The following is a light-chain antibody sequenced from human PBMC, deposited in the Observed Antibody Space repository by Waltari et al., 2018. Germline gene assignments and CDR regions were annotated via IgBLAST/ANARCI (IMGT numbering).Light chain of an antibody. CDR1: KNIGNN. CDR3: QQYNEWPYT. J-gene: IGKJ2*01. CDR2: VAS. Sequence: ETIMTQSPATLSVSPGDSATPPCRASKNIGNNLAWYQQTPGQAPRLLIYVASSRSTGIPGRFFGAGSGTDFTLTISSLESEDFGVYYCQQYNEWPYTFGQGTKVDLK. V-gene: IGKV3-15*01.